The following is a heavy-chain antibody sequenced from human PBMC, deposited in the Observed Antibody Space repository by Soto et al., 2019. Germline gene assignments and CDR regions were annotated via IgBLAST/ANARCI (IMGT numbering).Heavy chain of an antibody. CDR1: GFNFRTYS. CDR3: AREGGNYFDY. D-gene: IGHD1-26*01. V-gene: IGHV3-48*01. J-gene: IGHJ4*02. CDR2: MSSSSTT. Sequence: PGGSLRLSCAASGFNFRTYSMNWVRQAPGKGLEWVSYMSSSSTTHYADSVKGRFTISRDNAKNSLYLQMNSLRAEDTAVYYCAREGGNYFDYWGQGTLVTVSS.